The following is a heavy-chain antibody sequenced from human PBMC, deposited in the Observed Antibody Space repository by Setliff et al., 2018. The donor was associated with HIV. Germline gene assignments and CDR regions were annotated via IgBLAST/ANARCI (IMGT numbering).Heavy chain of an antibody. Sequence: SETLSLTCAVFGGSFSGYHWNWIRQFPGKGLEWIGEINHTGNTQYNPSLKSRVTMSEETSKNQFSLKLKSVTAADTAIYFCARGKGGLVGPAEFDYWGPGTLVTVSS. CDR1: GGSFSGYH. CDR2: INHTGNT. D-gene: IGHD1-26*01. V-gene: IGHV4-34*01. J-gene: IGHJ4*02. CDR3: ARGKGGLVGPAEFDY.